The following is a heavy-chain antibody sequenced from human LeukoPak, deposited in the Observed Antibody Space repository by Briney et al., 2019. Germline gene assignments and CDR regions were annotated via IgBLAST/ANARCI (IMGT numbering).Heavy chain of an antibody. D-gene: IGHD5-18*01. CDR2: ISYDGSNK. J-gene: IGHJ4*02. V-gene: IGHV3-30-3*01. CDR3: AKVRGYSYGSPFDY. CDR1: GFTFSSYA. Sequence: GGSLRLSCAASGFTFSSYAMHWVRQAPGKGLEWVAVISYDGSNKYYADSVKGRLTISRDNSKNTLYLQMNSLRAEDTAVYYCAKVRGYSYGSPFDYWGQGTLVTVSS.